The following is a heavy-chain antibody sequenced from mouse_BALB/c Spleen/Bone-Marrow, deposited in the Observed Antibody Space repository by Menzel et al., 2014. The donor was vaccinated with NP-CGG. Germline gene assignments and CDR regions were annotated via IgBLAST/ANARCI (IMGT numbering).Heavy chain of an antibody. J-gene: IGHJ2*01. CDR1: GFTFTDYY. CDR3: ARGRGLTYFDY. Sequence: EVHLVESGGGLVQPGDSLRLSCATSGFTFTDYYMNWVRQPPGKALEWLGFIRNKANGYTTEYSASVKGRFTISRDNSQSILYLQMDTLRAEDSATYYCARGRGLTYFDYWGQGTTLTVSS. V-gene: IGHV7-3*02. CDR2: IRNKANGYTT. D-gene: IGHD2-4*01.